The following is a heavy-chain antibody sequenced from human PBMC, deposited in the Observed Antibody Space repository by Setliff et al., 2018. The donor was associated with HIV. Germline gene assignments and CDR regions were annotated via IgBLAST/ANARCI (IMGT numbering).Heavy chain of an antibody. CDR3: AKSSPSIGYISDH. J-gene: IGHJ4*02. CDR1: GGSISPYY. Sequence: LSLTCTVSGGSISPYYWSWIRQPPGKGLEWIGYISPTGNTNYNPSLKSRVTISTDTSKNQFSLNVRSVTAADTAVYFCAKSSPSIGYISDHWGQGTLVTVSS. V-gene: IGHV4-59*03. CDR2: ISPTGNT. D-gene: IGHD5-12*01.